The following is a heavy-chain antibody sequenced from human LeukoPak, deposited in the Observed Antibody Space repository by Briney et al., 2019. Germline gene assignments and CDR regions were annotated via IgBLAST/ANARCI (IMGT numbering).Heavy chain of an antibody. CDR1: GYTFTTYW. D-gene: IGHD3-10*01. CDR2: IYPGDSDT. CDR3: ATLSGNTYYNY. Sequence: GESLKISCQGSGYTFTTYWIAWVRQMPGKGLEWMGIIYPGDSDTRYSPSFQGQVTISADKSISTAYLQWGSLEASDTAVYYCATLSGNTYYNYWGQGTLVTVSS. J-gene: IGHJ4*02. V-gene: IGHV5-51*01.